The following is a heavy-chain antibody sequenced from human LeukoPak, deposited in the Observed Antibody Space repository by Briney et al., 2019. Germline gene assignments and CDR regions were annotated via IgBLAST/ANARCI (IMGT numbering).Heavy chain of an antibody. CDR3: ARDWMVRGVTTNYYYYMDV. V-gene: IGHV3-21*01. J-gene: IGHJ6*03. CDR1: GFTFSTHS. D-gene: IGHD3-10*01. Sequence: GGSLRLSCAASGFTFSTHSMYWVRQAPGKGLEWVSSISASSNFIHYAESVRGRFTISRDNAKNSLYLQMNSLRAEDTAVYYCARDWMVRGVTTNYYYYMDVWGKGTTVTVSS. CDR2: ISASSNFI.